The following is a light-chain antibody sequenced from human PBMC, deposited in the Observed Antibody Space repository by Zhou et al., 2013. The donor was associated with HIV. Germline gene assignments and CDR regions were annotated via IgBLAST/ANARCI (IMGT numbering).Light chain of an antibody. J-gene: IGKJ2*01. Sequence: DIQLTQSPSLLSASVGDSVTITCRASQGVRSNLAWFQQKPGKAPNLLIFSASTLQSGVPSRFSGSGSGTEFTLAIGSLQPEDFATYYCQQLDIYPYTFGQGTRLEIK. V-gene: IGKV1-9*01. CDR3: QQLDIYPYT. CDR1: QGVRSN. CDR2: SAS.